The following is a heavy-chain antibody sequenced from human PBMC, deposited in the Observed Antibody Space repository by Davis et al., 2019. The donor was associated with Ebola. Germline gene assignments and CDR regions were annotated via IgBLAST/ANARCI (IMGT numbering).Heavy chain of an antibody. CDR1: GYTFTGYY. CDR3: ARDAKIVVVIPDY. CDR2: INPNSGGT. J-gene: IGHJ4*02. V-gene: IGHV1-2*04. Sequence: ASVKVSCKASGYTFTGYYMHWVRQAPGQGLEWMGWINPNSGGTNYAQKFQGWVTMTRDTSISTAYMELSSLRSEDTAVYYCARDAKIVVVIPDYWGQGTLVTVSS. D-gene: IGHD3-22*01.